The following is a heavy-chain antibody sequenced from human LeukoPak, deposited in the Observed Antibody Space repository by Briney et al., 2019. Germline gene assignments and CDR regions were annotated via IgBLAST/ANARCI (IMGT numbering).Heavy chain of an antibody. Sequence: GASVKVSCKASGGTFSSYVISWVRQAPGQGLEWMGGIIPIFGTANYAQKFQGRVTITTDESTSTAYMELSSLRSEDTAVYFCARDRSNSSPDGFDLWGQGTLVTVSS. V-gene: IGHV1-69*05. J-gene: IGHJ3*01. CDR3: ARDRSNSSPDGFDL. D-gene: IGHD6-6*01. CDR2: IIPIFGTA. CDR1: GGTFSSYV.